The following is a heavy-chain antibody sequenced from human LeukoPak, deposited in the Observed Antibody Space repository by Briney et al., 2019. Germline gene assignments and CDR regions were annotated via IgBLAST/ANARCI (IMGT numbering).Heavy chain of an antibody. CDR1: GGTFGSYA. D-gene: IGHD6-6*01. CDR3: ARGRAARPRRHGSNWFDP. J-gene: IGHJ5*02. V-gene: IGHV1-69*06. Sequence: SVKVSCKASGGTFGSYAISWVRQAPGQGLEWMGGIIPIFGTANYAQKFQGRVTITWNTSISTAYMELSSLRSEDTAVYYCARGRAARPRRHGSNWFDPWGQGTLVTVSS. CDR2: IIPIFGTA.